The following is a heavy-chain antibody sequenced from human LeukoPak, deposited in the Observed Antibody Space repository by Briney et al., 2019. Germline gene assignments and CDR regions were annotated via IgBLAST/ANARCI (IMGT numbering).Heavy chain of an antibody. Sequence: GGSLRLSCAASGFTFSSYSMNWVRQAPGKGLKWVSSISSSSSYIYYADSVKGRFTISRDNAKNSLYLQMNSLRAEGTAVYYCARVNFIAARPDLDYWGQGTLVTVSS. D-gene: IGHD6-6*01. CDR2: ISSSSSYI. CDR3: ARVNFIAARPDLDY. J-gene: IGHJ4*02. V-gene: IGHV3-21*01. CDR1: GFTFSSYS.